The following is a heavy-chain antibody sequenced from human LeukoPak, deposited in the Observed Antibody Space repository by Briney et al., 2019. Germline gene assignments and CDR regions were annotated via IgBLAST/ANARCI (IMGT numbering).Heavy chain of an antibody. V-gene: IGHV4-61*02. Sequence: TLSLTCTVSGGSISSGSYYWSWIRQPAGKGLEWIGRIYTSGSTNYNPSLKSRVTISVDTSKNQFSLKLSSVTAVDTAVYYCARGEGSFYYYYLDVWGKGTTVTVSS. CDR2: IYTSGST. CDR1: GGSISSGSYY. CDR3: ARGEGSFYYYYLDV. D-gene: IGHD3-10*01. J-gene: IGHJ6*03.